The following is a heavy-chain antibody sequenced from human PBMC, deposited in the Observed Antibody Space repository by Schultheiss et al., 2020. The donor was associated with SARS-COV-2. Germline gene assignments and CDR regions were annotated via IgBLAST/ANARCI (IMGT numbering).Heavy chain of an antibody. J-gene: IGHJ3*02. CDR1: GYTFTGYY. CDR3: ARESSSWYGTGRVVDAFDI. CDR2: INPNSGGT. D-gene: IGHD6-13*01. V-gene: IGHV1-2*02. Sequence: ASVKVSCKASGYTFTGYYMHWVRQAPGQGLEWMGWINPNSGGTNYAQKFQGRVTMTRDTSISTAYMELSRLRSDDTAVYYCARESSSWYGTGRVVDAFDIWGQGTMVTVSS.